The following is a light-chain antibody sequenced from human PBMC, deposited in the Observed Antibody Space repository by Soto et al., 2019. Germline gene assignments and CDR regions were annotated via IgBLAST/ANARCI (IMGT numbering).Light chain of an antibody. CDR2: GAS. CDR1: QTVTNNY. CDR3: QHYDSSYT. Sequence: EIVLTQSPGTLSLSPGERATLSCRASQTVTNNYLAWYQQKPGQAPSLVMSGASNRATGIPDRFSGGGSETDFTITISRLEPEDYAVYYGQHYDSSYTFGQGTKVEIK. V-gene: IGKV3-20*01. J-gene: IGKJ2*01.